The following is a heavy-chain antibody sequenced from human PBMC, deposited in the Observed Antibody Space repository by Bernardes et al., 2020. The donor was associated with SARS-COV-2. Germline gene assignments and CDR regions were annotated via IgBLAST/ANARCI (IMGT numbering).Heavy chain of an antibody. V-gene: IGHV3-30*01. Sequence: GGSLRLSCAASGFTFSSYAMHWVRQAPGKGLEWVAVISYDGSNKYYADSVKGRFTISRDNSKNTLYLQMNSLRAEDTAVYYCARDRVPITMIVVALKLGYYYGMDVWGQGTTVTVSS. CDR1: GFTFSSYA. CDR2: ISYDGSNK. D-gene: IGHD3-22*01. CDR3: ARDRVPITMIVVALKLGYYYGMDV. J-gene: IGHJ6*02.